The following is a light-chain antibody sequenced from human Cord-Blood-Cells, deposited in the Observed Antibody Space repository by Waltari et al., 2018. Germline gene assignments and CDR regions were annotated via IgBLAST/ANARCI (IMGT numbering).Light chain of an antibody. CDR2: DAS. CDR1: QSVSSY. J-gene: IGKJ5*01. CDR3: QQRSNWPPIT. Sequence: EIVLTQSPATLSLSPGERATLSYRASQSVSSYLAWYQQKPGQAPRLLIYDASNRATGIPARFSGSGSETDFTLTISSLEPEDFAVYYCQQRSNWPPITFGQGTRLEIK. V-gene: IGKV3-11*01.